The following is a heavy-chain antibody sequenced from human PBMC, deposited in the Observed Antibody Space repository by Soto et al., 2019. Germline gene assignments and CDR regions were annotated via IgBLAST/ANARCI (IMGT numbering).Heavy chain of an antibody. V-gene: IGHV4-4*02. Sequence: QVQLQESGPGLVKPSGTLSLTCAVSGGSISSSNWWSWVRQPPGKGLEWIGEIYHSGNTNYNPSLKSRVTMAMDKSRNQFSLKLSSVTAADTAVYYCARRWGEGRVDYWGQGTLVTVSS. D-gene: IGHD3-10*01. CDR2: IYHSGNT. CDR1: GGSISSSNW. J-gene: IGHJ4*02. CDR3: ARRWGEGRVDY.